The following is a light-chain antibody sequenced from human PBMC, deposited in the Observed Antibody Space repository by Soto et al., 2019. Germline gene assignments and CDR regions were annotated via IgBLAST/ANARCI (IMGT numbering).Light chain of an antibody. Sequence: QSALTQPRSVSGSPGKSVAISCTGTSSDVGAYNYVSWYQQHPGKATKFLSYDVTKRPSGVPDRFSGSKSGNTASLTISGLQAEDEADYYCCSYAGRDIYVLFGGGTQLTVL. J-gene: IGLJ3*02. V-gene: IGLV2-11*01. CDR1: SSDVGAYNY. CDR2: DVT. CDR3: CSYAGRDIYVL.